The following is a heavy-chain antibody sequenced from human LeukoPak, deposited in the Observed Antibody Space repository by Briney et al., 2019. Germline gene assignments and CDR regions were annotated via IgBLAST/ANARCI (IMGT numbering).Heavy chain of an antibody. Sequence: PSETLSLTCSVSGGSISSSSSYWGWIRQPPGKGLEWIGNIYYSGSTYYNPSLKSRVTISVDTSKNQFSLKLSSVTAADTAVYYCARARYYGSGIHAYYMDVWGKGTTVTISS. CDR2: IYYSGST. V-gene: IGHV4-39*07. D-gene: IGHD3-10*01. CDR1: GGSISSSSSY. CDR3: ARARYYGSGIHAYYMDV. J-gene: IGHJ6*03.